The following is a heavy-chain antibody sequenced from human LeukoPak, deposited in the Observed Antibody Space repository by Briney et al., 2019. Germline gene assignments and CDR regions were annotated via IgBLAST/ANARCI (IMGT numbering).Heavy chain of an antibody. CDR2: IYYSGST. J-gene: IGHJ4*02. CDR1: GGSISSYY. Sequence: PSETLSLTCTVSGGSISSYYWSWIRQPPGKGLEWIGYIYYSGSTNYNPSLKSRVTISVDTSKNQFSLKLSSVTAADTAVYYCARGGRGSSQGVLDYWGQGTLVTVSS. CDR3: ARGGRGSSQGVLDY. D-gene: IGHD6-13*01. V-gene: IGHV4-59*01.